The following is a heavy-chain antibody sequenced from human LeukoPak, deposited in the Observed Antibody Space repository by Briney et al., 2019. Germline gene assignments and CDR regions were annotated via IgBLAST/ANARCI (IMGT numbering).Heavy chain of an antibody. CDR3: ARAIYYYDSSGTAGMDV. Sequence: PSETLSLTCTVSGGSISSYYWSWIRQPPGKGLEWIGEINHSGSTNYNPSLKSRVTISVDTSKNQFSLKLSSVTAADTAVYYCARAIYYYDSSGTAGMDVWGQGTTVTVSS. D-gene: IGHD3-22*01. V-gene: IGHV4-34*01. CDR2: INHSGST. J-gene: IGHJ6*02. CDR1: GGSISSYY.